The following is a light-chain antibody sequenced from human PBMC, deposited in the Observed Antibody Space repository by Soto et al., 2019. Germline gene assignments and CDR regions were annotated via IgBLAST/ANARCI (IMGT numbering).Light chain of an antibody. CDR1: SNDVGGYKY. J-gene: IGLJ2*01. CDR2: EVS. CDR3: SAYTSIKEV. V-gene: IGLV2-14*01. Sequence: QSALTQPASGSGSPGQSVTLSCTGTSNDVGGYKYVSWHQQHPGKAPKLMIYEVSNRPSGVSTRFSASRSGNTASLTISGLQAEDEADYYCSAYTSIKEVFGGGTKLTVL.